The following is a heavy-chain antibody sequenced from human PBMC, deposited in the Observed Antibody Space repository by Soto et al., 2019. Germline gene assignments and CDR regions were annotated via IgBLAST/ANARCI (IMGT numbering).Heavy chain of an antibody. V-gene: IGHV4-59*01. CDR2: IYDSKNI. Sequence: KSSETLSLTCNVSGGSINSYYWTWIRQPPGKGLEWLGYIYDSKNINYNPSLKSRVTMSVDTSKKQFALKLSSVTAADTAVYYCAAGRGGYHYYFDYWGQGTLVTVS. CDR1: GGSINSYY. D-gene: IGHD2-15*01. CDR3: AAGRGGYHYYFDY. J-gene: IGHJ4*02.